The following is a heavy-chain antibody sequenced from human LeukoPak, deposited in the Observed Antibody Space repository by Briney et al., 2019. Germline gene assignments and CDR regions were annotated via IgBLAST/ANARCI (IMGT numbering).Heavy chain of an antibody. D-gene: IGHD3-16*01. CDR2: INHSGST. CDR3: ARGRSRLFNY. Sequence: PSETLSLTCAVYGGSFSGYYWSWIRQPPGKGLEWIGEINHSGSTNYNPSLKSRVTISVDTSKNQFSLKLSSVTAADTAVYYCARGRSRLFNYWGQGTLVTVSS. CDR1: GGSFSGYY. V-gene: IGHV4-34*01. J-gene: IGHJ4*02.